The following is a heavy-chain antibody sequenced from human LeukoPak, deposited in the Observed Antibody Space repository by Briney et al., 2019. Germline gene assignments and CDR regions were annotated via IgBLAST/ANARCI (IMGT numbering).Heavy chain of an antibody. CDR1: GFTFSSYG. CDR2: IWYDGSNK. V-gene: IGHV3-33*01. Sequence: GRSLRLSCAASGFTFSSYGMHWGRQAPGKGLEWVAVIWYDGSNKYYADSVKGRFTISRDNSKNTLYLQMNSLRAEDTAVYYCARDSAAAGPFYYYGMDVWGQGTTVTVSS. D-gene: IGHD6-13*01. J-gene: IGHJ6*02. CDR3: ARDSAAAGPFYYYGMDV.